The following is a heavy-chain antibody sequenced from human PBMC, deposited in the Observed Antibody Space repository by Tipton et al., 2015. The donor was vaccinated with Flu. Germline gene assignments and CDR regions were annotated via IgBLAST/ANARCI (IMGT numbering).Heavy chain of an antibody. J-gene: IGHJ3*02. CDR3: GRDPHKLGGESDAFDI. CDR1: GGSMSNNF. D-gene: IGHD7-27*01. Sequence: TLSLTCTVSGGSMSNNFWIWFRQPAEKGLEWIGRIYASGVTNYYPSLKSRVTMSIDTSKNQFSLRLSSVTAADTAVYYCGRDPHKLGGESDAFDIWGQGTMVTGSS. V-gene: IGHV4-4*07. CDR2: IYASGVT.